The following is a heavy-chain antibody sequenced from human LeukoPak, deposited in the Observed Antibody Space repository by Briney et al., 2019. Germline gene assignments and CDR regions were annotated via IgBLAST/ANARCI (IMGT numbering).Heavy chain of an antibody. J-gene: IGHJ4*02. D-gene: IGHD1-26*01. Sequence: PGGSLRLSCAASGFTFDDYGMSWVRQAPGKGLEWVSVITNSGGSTDYADSVRGRFTISRDNSKNTLYLQMNSLRAEDTAFYYCAKGGPYSGTLLWYFDYWGQGTLVTVSS. V-gene: IGHV3-23*01. CDR1: GFTFDDYG. CDR3: AKGGPYSGTLLWYFDY. CDR2: ITNSGGST.